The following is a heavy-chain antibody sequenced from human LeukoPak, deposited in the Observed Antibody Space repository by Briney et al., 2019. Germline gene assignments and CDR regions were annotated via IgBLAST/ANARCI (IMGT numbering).Heavy chain of an antibody. CDR3: AKFGRITMIAVIIDAFDI. CDR1: GFTVSSNF. V-gene: IGHV3-53*01. J-gene: IGHJ3*02. D-gene: IGHD3-22*01. Sequence: GGSLRLSCAASGFTVSSNFMSWVRQAPGKGLEWVSVIYSGGSTYYADSVKGRFTISRHNSKNTLYLQMNSLRAEDTAVYYCAKFGRITMIAVIIDAFDIWGQGTMVTVSS. CDR2: IYSGGST.